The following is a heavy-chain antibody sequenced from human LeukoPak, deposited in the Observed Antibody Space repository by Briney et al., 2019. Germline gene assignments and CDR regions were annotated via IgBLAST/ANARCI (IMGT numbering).Heavy chain of an antibody. D-gene: IGHD3-9*01. CDR3: ARGYFDWLLYY. CDR1: GFTFSSYA. CDR2: ISASGGRT. V-gene: IGHV3-23*01. J-gene: IGHJ4*02. Sequence: GGSLRLSCAASGFTFSSYAMNWVRQAPGKGLEWVSTISASGGRTYYTDSVKGRFTFSKDNAKNTLYLQMNSLRAEDTAVYYCARGYFDWLLYYWGQGTLVTVSS.